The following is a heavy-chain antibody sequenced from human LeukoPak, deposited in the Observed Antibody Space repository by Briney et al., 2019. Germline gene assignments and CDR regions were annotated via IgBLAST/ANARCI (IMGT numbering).Heavy chain of an antibody. CDR3: ARNLHYYVAMGV. CDR1: GFTFSAYA. V-gene: IGHV3-23*05. Sequence: GGSLTLSCEASGFTFSAYAMTWVRQPPGKGLEWVSSIGSDNKPHYSESVKGRFAISRDNSKSMLFLKLNRLRAEDTALYFCARNLHYYVAMGVWGQGTTVTVSS. CDR2: IGSDNKP. D-gene: IGHD3-10*02. J-gene: IGHJ6*02.